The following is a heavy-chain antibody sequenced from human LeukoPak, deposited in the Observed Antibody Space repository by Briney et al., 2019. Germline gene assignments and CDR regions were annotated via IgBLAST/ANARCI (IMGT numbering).Heavy chain of an antibody. CDR3: ARHRFYYYYMDV. CDR2: INHSGST. CDR1: GGSFSGYY. J-gene: IGHJ6*03. V-gene: IGHV4-34*01. Sequence: SETRSLTCAVYGGSFSGYYWSWIRQPPGKGLEWFGEINHSGSTNYNPSLKSRVTTSVDTSKNQFSLKLSSVTAADTAVYYCARHRFYYYYMDVWGKGTTVTVSS.